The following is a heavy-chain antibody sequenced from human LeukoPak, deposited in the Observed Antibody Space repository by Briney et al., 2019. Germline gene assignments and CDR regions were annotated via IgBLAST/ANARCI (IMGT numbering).Heavy chain of an antibody. D-gene: IGHD3-10*01. V-gene: IGHV3-21*01. Sequence: GGSLRLSCAASGFTFSSYSLNWVRQAPEKGLEWVSSITSSSDYIYYADSLKGRFTISRDNANESLYLQMNGLRVGDTAVYYCAGVTTTVRGVIAPFDLWGQGTLVIVSS. CDR1: GFTFSSYS. J-gene: IGHJ4*02. CDR3: AGVTTTVRGVIAPFDL. CDR2: ITSSSDYI.